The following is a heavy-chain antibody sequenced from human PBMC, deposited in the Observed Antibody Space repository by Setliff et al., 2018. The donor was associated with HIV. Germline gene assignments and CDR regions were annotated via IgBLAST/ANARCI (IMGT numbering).Heavy chain of an antibody. D-gene: IGHD3-10*01. Sequence: GASVKVSCKASGDTSSTYAINWVRQAPGQSLEWMGRINPDSGGAEYAQKFQGRVTMTRDTSITTVYMELSSLRSDDTVVYYCARSKIEYGSDSFDIWGQGTMVTVSS. CDR1: GDTSSTYA. J-gene: IGHJ3*02. CDR3: ARSKIEYGSDSFDI. CDR2: INPDSGGA. V-gene: IGHV1-2*05.